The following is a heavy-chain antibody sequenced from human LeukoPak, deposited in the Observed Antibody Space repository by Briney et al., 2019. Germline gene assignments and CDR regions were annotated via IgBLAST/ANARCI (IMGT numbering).Heavy chain of an antibody. J-gene: IGHJ6*02. V-gene: IGHV4-34*01. D-gene: IGHD2-15*01. CDR1: GGCFSCYY. CDR3: ARGRCSGGSCYSEYYYYYYGMDV. Sequence: PSETLSLICAVYGGCFSCYYCSWIRHPPGKGLEWIGVINHSGSTNYNPSLKSRVTIAVDTSKNQFSLKLSSVTAADTAVYYCARGRCSGGSCYSEYYYYYYGMDVWGQGTTVTVSS. CDR2: INHSGST.